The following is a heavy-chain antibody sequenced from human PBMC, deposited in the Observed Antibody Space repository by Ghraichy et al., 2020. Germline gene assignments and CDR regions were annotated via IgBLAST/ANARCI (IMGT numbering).Heavy chain of an antibody. Sequence: ASVKVSCKASGYTFTSYDINWVRQATGQGLEWMGWMNPNSGNTGYAQKFQGRVTMTRNTSISTAYMELSSLRSEDTAVYYCAVGEGFFLSYSSSWYGYYWSQGTLVTVSS. CDR2: MNPNSGNT. CDR1: GYTFTSYD. D-gene: IGHD6-13*01. CDR3: AVGEGFFLSYSSSWYGYY. J-gene: IGHJ4*02. V-gene: IGHV1-8*01.